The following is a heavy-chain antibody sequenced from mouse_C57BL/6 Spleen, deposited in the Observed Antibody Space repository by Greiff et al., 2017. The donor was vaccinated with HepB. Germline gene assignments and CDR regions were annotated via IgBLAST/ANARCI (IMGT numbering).Heavy chain of an antibody. V-gene: IGHV5-17*01. Sequence: DVMLVESGGGLVKPGGSLKLSCAASGFTFSDYGMHWVRQSPEKGLEWVAYISSGSSTIYYADTVKGRFTISRDNAKNTLFLQMTSLRSEDTAMYYCARSDYYGSSLGYWGQGTTLTVSS. CDR1: GFTFSDYG. J-gene: IGHJ2*01. CDR2: ISSGSSTI. CDR3: ARSDYYGSSLGY. D-gene: IGHD1-1*01.